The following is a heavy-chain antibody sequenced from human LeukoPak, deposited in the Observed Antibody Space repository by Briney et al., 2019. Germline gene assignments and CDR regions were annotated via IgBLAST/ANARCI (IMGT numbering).Heavy chain of an antibody. D-gene: IGHD2-15*01. V-gene: IGHV3-23*01. CDR3: AKCLPRTSPFCSGGSCYKSHEVFDI. J-gene: IGHJ3*02. CDR2: ISGSGGST. Sequence: GGSLRLSCAASGFTFSSYAMSWVRQAPGKGLEWVSAISGSGGSTYYADSVKGRFTISRDNSKNTLYLQMNSLRAEDTAVYYCAKCLPRTSPFCSGGSCYKSHEVFDIWGQGTMVTV. CDR1: GFTFSSYA.